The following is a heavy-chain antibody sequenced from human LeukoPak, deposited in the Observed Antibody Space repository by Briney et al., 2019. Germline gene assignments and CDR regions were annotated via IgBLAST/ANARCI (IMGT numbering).Heavy chain of an antibody. CDR3: ARDPPSYCGGDCYSSDY. J-gene: IGHJ4*02. D-gene: IGHD2-21*02. CDR1: GYTFTGYY. Sequence: GASVKVSCKASGYTFTGYYMHWVRQAPGQGLEWMGRINPNSGGTNYAQKFQGRVTITTDESTSTAYMELSSLRSEDTAVYYCARDPPSYCGGDCYSSDYWGQGTLVTVSS. V-gene: IGHV1-2*06. CDR2: INPNSGGT.